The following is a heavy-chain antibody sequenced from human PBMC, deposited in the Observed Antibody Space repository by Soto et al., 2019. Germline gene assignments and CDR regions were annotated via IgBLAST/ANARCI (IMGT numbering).Heavy chain of an antibody. V-gene: IGHV3-30*18. CDR3: AKDPRQWLGDYYCGMDV. CDR1: GFTFSSYA. Sequence: QVQLVESGGGVVQPGRSLRLSCVASGFTFSSYAMHWVRQAPGKGLEWVAVISYAGSHEYSADSVKSRFTISRAHSNNSLYQHMNSLRAEDTAVYSGAKDPRQWLGDYYCGMDVWGQGTTVTVSS. D-gene: IGHD6-19*01. CDR2: ISYAGSHE. J-gene: IGHJ6*02.